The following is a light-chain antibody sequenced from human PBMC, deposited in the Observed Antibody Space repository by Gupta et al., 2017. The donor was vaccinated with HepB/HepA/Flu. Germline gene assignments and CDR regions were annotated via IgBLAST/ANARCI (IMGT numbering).Light chain of an antibody. Sequence: EIVMTQSPATLSVSPGDRATLSCGASQSVSSNFAWYQQKPGQAPRILFYGASTRATGVPARFSGSGSGTDFTLTISSLQSEDFAVYYCQQYNNWPWTFGQGTKVEIK. CDR2: GAS. CDR3: QQYNNWPWT. CDR1: QSVSSN. V-gene: IGKV3-15*01. J-gene: IGKJ1*01.